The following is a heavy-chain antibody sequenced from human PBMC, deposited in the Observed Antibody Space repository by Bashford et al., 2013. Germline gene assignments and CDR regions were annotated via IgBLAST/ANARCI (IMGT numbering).Heavy chain of an antibody. CDR2: ISSGAGTI. CDR3: ARDLRFLDV. D-gene: IGHD4-17*01. V-gene: IGHV3-11*01. Sequence: GSLRLSCAASGFTFSDYYMSWIRQAPGKGLEWVSCISSGAGTIYYADSVKGRFTISRDNAKNSLYLQMNSLRAEDTAVYYCARDLRFLDVWGQGTTVTVSS. CDR1: GFTFSDYY. J-gene: IGHJ6*02.